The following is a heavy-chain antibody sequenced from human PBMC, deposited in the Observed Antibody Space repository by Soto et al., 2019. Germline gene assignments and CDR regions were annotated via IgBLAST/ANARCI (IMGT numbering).Heavy chain of an antibody. CDR2: ISYDGSNK. Sequence: QPGGSLRLSCAASGFTFSSYGMHWVRQAPGKGLEWVAVISYDGSNKYYADSVKGRFTISRDNSKNTLYLQMSSLRAEDTAVYYCVKEGYYYDSSGYYYGWFDPWGQGTLVTVSS. CDR3: VKEGYYYDSSGYYYGWFDP. CDR1: GFTFSSYG. J-gene: IGHJ5*02. D-gene: IGHD3-22*01. V-gene: IGHV3-30*18.